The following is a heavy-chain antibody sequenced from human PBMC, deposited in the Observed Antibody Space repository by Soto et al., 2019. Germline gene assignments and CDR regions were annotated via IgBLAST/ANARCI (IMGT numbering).Heavy chain of an antibody. Sequence: PSETLSLTCTVSGGSISSGGYYWSWIRQHPGKGLEWIGYIYYSGSTYYNPSLKSRVTISVDTSKNQFSLKLSSVTAADTAVYYCERDGQGGYCSGGSCYGYNWFDPWGQGNLVTVSS. CDR2: IYYSGST. CDR3: ERDGQGGYCSGGSCYGYNWFDP. CDR1: GGSISSGGYY. V-gene: IGHV4-31*03. J-gene: IGHJ5*02. D-gene: IGHD2-15*01.